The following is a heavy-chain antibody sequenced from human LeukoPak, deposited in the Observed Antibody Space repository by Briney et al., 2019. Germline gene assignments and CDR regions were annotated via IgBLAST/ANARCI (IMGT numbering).Heavy chain of an antibody. CDR2: IIPIFGTA. CDR3: ATSIAVGYGAFDI. J-gene: IGHJ3*02. CDR1: GGTFSSYA. V-gene: IGHV1-69*05. D-gene: IGHD3-22*01. Sequence: ASVKVSCKASGGTFSSYAISWVRQAPGQGLEWMGGIIPIFGTANYAQKFQGRVNITRSTSISTACMELSSLRSEDTAIYYCATSIAVGYGAFDIWGQGTMVTVSS.